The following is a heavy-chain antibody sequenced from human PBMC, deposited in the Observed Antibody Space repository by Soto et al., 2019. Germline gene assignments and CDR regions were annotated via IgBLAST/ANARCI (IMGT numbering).Heavy chain of an antibody. J-gene: IGHJ4*01. V-gene: IGHV4-59*08. CDR2: IHYSGST. D-gene: IGHD3-10*01. Sequence: SDTLSLTCTVSACPISSYYWSWIRQPPGKGLEWIGYIHYSGSTKYNPSLKSRVTISVDTSKNQFSLKLSSVTAADTAVYYCARRLVRGVSDYWGHGTLVTVS. CDR3: ARRLVRGVSDY. CDR1: ACPISSYY.